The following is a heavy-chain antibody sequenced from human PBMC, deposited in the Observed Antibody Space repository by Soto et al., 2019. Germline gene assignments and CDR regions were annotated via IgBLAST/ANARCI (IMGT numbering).Heavy chain of an antibody. Sequence: GGSLRLSCAASGFTFSSYSMNWVRQAPGKGLEWVSSISSSSSYIYYADSVKGRFTISRDNAKNSLYLQMNSLRAEDTAVYYCAREGLHLGELSPYFDYWGQGTLVTVSS. CDR3: AREGLHLGELSPYFDY. V-gene: IGHV3-21*01. J-gene: IGHJ4*02. CDR2: ISSSSSYI. D-gene: IGHD3-16*02. CDR1: GFTFSSYS.